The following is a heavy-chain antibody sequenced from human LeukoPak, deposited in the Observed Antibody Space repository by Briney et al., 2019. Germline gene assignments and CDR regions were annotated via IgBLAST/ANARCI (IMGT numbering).Heavy chain of an antibody. CDR2: IRYDGSNK. V-gene: IGHV3-30*02. Sequence: GGSLRLSCAASGFTFSSYGMHWVRQAPGKGLEWVAFIRYDGSNKYYADSVKGRFTISRDNSKNTLYLQMNSLRAEDTAVYYCAWNGEQLVPNFDYWGQGTLVTVSS. CDR1: GFTFSSYG. D-gene: IGHD6-13*01. CDR3: AWNGEQLVPNFDY. J-gene: IGHJ4*02.